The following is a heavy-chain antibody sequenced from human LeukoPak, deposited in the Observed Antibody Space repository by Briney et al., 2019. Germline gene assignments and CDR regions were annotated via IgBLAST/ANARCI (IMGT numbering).Heavy chain of an antibody. Sequence: GGSLRLSCAASGFTVSSNYMSWVRQAPGKGLEWVSGIYSGGSTYYADSVKGRFTISRDNSKNTLYLQMNSLRAEDTAVYYCAKDLRPLYSSGWEVDYWGQGTLVTVSS. CDR3: AKDLRPLYSSGWEVDY. J-gene: IGHJ4*02. D-gene: IGHD6-19*01. V-gene: IGHV3-66*01. CDR2: IYSGGST. CDR1: GFTVSSNY.